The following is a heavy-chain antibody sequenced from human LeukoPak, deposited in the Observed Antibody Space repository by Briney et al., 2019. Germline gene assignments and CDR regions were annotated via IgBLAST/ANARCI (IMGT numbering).Heavy chain of an antibody. D-gene: IGHD6-19*01. CDR3: ARARWSSPGWFLGY. J-gene: IGHJ4*02. CDR2: VHPQGSET. CDR1: GFTFSSYW. Sequence: PGGSLRLSCAASGFTFSSYWMHWFGQAPGKGLVWFSRVHPQGSETSYADSVKGRFTISRDNAKDALHLQMDNLRAEDTAVYYCARARWSSPGWFLGYWGQGTLVTVSS. V-gene: IGHV3-74*01.